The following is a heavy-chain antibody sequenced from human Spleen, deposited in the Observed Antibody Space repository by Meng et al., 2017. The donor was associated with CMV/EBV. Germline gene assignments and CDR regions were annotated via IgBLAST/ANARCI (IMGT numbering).Heavy chain of an antibody. D-gene: IGHD3/OR15-3a*01. CDR2: ISGSGGST. CDR1: GFTFSSYA. CDR3: AKDPSLRWDWISLDY. Sequence: GGSLRLSCAASGFTFSSYAIHWVRQAPGKGLEWVSAISGSGGSTYYADSVKGRFTISRDNSKNTLYLQMNSLRAEDTAVYYCAKDPSLRWDWISLDYWGQGTLVTVSS. V-gene: IGHV3-23*01. J-gene: IGHJ4*02.